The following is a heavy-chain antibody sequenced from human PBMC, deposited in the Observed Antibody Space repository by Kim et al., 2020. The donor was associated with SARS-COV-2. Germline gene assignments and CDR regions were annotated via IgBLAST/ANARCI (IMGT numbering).Heavy chain of an antibody. CDR2: IYYSGRT. J-gene: IGHJ4*02. CDR1: GGSISTYY. Sequence: SETLSLTCTVSGGSISTYYWSWIRQPPGKGLEWIGNIYYSGRTNYNPSLKSRVTISVDTSKNQFSLKLSSVTAADTAMYDCARWPGGDYFDDWGQGTLVTVSS. V-gene: IGHV4-59*01. CDR3: ARWPGGDYFDD. D-gene: IGHD3-10*01.